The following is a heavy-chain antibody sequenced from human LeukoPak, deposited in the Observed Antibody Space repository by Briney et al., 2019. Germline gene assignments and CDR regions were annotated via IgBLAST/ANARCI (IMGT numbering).Heavy chain of an antibody. CDR2: IYSGGST. D-gene: IGHD3-9*01. CDR1: GFTVSSNY. V-gene: IGHV3-53*01. CDR3: ARGLRYFDWSLYYFDY. J-gene: IGHJ4*02. Sequence: GGSLRLSCAASGFTVSSNYMSWVRQAPGKGLEWVSVIYSGGSTYYADSVKGRFTISRDNSKNTLYLQMNSLRAEDTAVYYCARGLRYFDWSLYYFDYWGQGTLVTVSS.